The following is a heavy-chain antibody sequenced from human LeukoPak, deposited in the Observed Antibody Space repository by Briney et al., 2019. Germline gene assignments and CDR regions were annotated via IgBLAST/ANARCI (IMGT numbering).Heavy chain of an antibody. V-gene: IGHV3-30*02. Sequence: PGGSLRLSCAASGFTFSSYGMHWVRQAPGKGLEWVAFIRYDGSNKYYADSVKGRFTISRDNSKNTLYLQMNSLRAEDTAVYYCARDILGIQLWFEAGSRTPTPDDYWGQGTLVTVSS. CDR1: GFTFSSYG. CDR3: ARDILGIQLWFEAGSRTPTPDDY. J-gene: IGHJ4*02. CDR2: IRYDGSNK. D-gene: IGHD5-18*01.